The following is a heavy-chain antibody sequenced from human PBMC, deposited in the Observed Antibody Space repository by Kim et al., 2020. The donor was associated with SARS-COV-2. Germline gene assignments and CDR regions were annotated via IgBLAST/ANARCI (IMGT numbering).Heavy chain of an antibody. V-gene: IGHV1-2*02. CDR3: ARDPGVWGNTNYFDY. CDR2: INPNSGGT. J-gene: IGHJ4*02. CDR1: GYTFTGYY. D-gene: IGHD3-16*01. Sequence: ASVKVSCKASGYTFTGYYMHWVRQAPGQGLEWMGWINPNSGGTNYAQKFQGRVTMTRDTSISTAYMELSRLRSDDTAVYYCARDPGVWGNTNYFDYWGQGTLVTVSS.